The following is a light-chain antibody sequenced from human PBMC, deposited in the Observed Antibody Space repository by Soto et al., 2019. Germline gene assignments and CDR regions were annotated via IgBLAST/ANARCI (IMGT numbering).Light chain of an antibody. CDR3: QQYSVYWT. CDR2: DAS. CDR1: QSVSTR. Sequence: DIQMTQSPSSLSASVGDRVTIICRASQSVSTRLARYQQKPGKDPKVLIYDASSWAGGVPSRFTGSGSGTEFTLTINSLQPDDFATYYCQQYSVYWTFGQGTKVDI. V-gene: IGKV1-5*02. J-gene: IGKJ1*01.